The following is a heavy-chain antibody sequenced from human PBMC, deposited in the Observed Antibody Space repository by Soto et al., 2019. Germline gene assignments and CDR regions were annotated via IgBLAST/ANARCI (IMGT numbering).Heavy chain of an antibody. D-gene: IGHD3-10*01. J-gene: IGHJ4*02. CDR2: IIPFLGKT. CDR1: GSIFITDG. CDR3: ARETAHRGASGRPLLPENFDS. V-gene: IGHV1-69*06. Sequence: QVQLVQSGAELKMPGSSVKVYCKTSGSIFITDGFSWVRQAPGQGLEWMGGIIPFLGKTNHAQKFQGRVTITADKATSTVYMELTNLTFEDTAVYFCARETAHRGASGRPLLPENFDSWGQGTLVTVSS.